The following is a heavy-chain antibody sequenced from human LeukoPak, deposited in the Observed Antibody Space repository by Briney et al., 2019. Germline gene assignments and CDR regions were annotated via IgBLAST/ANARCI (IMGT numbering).Heavy chain of an antibody. V-gene: IGHV3-48*03. D-gene: IGHD3-10*01. CDR3: ARETIRVRYSDY. CDR1: GFTFSSYE. CDR2: ISSSGSTI. Sequence: PGGSLRLSCAASGFTFSSYEMNWVRQAPGKGLEWVSYISSSGSTIYYADSVKGRFTISRENDKNSLYLQMNSLRAEDTAVYYCARETIRVRYSDYWGQGTLVTVSS. J-gene: IGHJ4*02.